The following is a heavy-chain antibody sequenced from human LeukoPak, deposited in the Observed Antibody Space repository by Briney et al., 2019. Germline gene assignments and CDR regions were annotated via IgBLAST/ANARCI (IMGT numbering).Heavy chain of an antibody. V-gene: IGHV3-30-3*01. J-gene: IGHJ1*01. Sequence: PGGSLRLSCAASGFTFSSYAMHWVRQAPGKGLEWVAVISYDGSNKYYADSVKGRFTISRDNSKNTLYLQMNSLKTEDTAVYYCTTDFRLASATTGGYWGQGTLVTVSS. D-gene: IGHD6-13*01. CDR2: ISYDGSNK. CDR1: GFTFSSYA. CDR3: TTDFRLASATTGGY.